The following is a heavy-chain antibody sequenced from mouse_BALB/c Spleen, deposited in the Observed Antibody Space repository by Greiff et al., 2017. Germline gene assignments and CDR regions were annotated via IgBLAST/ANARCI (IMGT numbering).Heavy chain of an antibody. CDR3: AREYDGYYVRAMDY. V-gene: IGHV5-4*02. D-gene: IGHD2-3*01. J-gene: IGHJ4*01. Sequence: EVMLVESGGGLVKPGGSLKLSCAASGFTFSDYYMYWVRQTPEKRLEWVATISDGGSYTYYPDSVKGRFTISRDNAKNNLYLQMSSLKSEDTAMYYCAREYDGYYVRAMDYWGQGTSVTVSS. CDR2: ISDGGSYT. CDR1: GFTFSDYY.